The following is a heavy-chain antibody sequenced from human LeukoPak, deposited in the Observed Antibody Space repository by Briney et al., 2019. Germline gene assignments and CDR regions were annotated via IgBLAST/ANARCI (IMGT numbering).Heavy chain of an antibody. V-gene: IGHV4-39*01. D-gene: IGHD2-2*01. CDR2: IYYSGST. CDR1: GGSISSSSYY. CDR3: ARHRHRNDIVVVPAASLRYYYMDV. Sequence: PSETLSLTCTVSGGSISSSSYYWGWIRQPPGKGLEWIGSIYYSGSTYYNPSLKSRVTISVDTSKNQFSLKLSSVTAADTAVYYCARHRHRNDIVVVPAASLRYYYMDVWGKGTTVTVSS. J-gene: IGHJ6*03.